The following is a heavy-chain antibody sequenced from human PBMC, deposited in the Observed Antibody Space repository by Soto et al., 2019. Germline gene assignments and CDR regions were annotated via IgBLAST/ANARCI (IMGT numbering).Heavy chain of an antibody. CDR3: ARGWIAAAGSGYYYFDY. J-gene: IGHJ4*02. Sequence: QVQLVQSGAEVKKPGASVKVSCKASGYTFTSYDINWVRQATGQGLEWMGWMNPNSGNTGYAQKFQGRVTMTRNTSISTAYMELSSLRSEDTAVYYCARGWIAAAGSGYYYFDYWGPGTLVTVSS. D-gene: IGHD6-13*01. CDR1: GYTFTSYD. CDR2: MNPNSGNT. V-gene: IGHV1-8*01.